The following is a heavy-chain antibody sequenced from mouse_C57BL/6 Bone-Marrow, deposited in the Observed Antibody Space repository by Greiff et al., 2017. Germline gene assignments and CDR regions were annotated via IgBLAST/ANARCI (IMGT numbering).Heavy chain of an antibody. CDR1: GFTFSSYG. J-gene: IGHJ1*03. D-gene: IGHD4-1*01. CDR2: ISSGGSYP. Sequence: EVKLMESGGDLVKPGGSLKLSCAASGFTFSSYGMSWVRQTPDKRLEWVATISSGGSYPYYPDSVKGRFTISRDNAKNTLYLQMSSLKSEDTAMYYCARHVTGTYFDVWGTGTTVTVSS. CDR3: ARHVTGTYFDV. V-gene: IGHV5-6*01.